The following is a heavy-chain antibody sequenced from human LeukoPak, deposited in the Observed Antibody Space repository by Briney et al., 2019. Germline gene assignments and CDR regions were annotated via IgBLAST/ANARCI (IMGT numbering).Heavy chain of an antibody. CDR2: ISPYNGNT. J-gene: IGHJ3*02. CDR3: ARAQRQWYTSDAFDI. D-gene: IGHD6-19*01. Sequence: ASVKVSCKASGYTVSNYPITWVRQAPGQGLEWMGWISPYNGNTNCAQKLQDRVTMTTDTSTSTVYTELRSLRSDDMAVYFCARAQRQWYTSDAFDIWGQGTMVTVSS. V-gene: IGHV1-18*03. CDR1: GYTVSNYP.